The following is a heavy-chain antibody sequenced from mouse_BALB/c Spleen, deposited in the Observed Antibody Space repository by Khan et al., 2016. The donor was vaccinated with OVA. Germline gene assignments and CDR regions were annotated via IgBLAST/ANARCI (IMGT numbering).Heavy chain of an antibody. Sequence: QIRLVQSGPEVKKPGETVKISCKASGHTFTKFGMNWVKQAPGKGLKWMGWINTYTGEPTYADDFNGRFAFSLETSASTAYLQINNLKNEDTATYFCARPPYFSYGLDNWGQGTSVTVSS. V-gene: IGHV9-3-1*01. CDR3: ARPPYFSYGLDN. J-gene: IGHJ4*01. CDR2: INTYTGEP. CDR1: GHTFTKFG. D-gene: IGHD2-10*01.